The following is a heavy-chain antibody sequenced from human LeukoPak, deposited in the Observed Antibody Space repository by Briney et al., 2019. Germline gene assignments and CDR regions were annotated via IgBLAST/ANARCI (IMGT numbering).Heavy chain of an antibody. CDR3: ASLIAGYYDSSGYQLFDY. CDR2: INHSGST. J-gene: IGHJ4*02. D-gene: IGHD3-22*01. V-gene: IGHV4-34*01. Sequence: SETLSLTCAVYGGSFSGYYWSWIHQPPGKGLEWIGEINHSGSTNYNPSLKSRVTISVDTSKNQFSLKLSSVTAADTAVYYCASLIAGYYDSSGYQLFDYWGQGTLVTVSS. CDR1: GGSFSGYY.